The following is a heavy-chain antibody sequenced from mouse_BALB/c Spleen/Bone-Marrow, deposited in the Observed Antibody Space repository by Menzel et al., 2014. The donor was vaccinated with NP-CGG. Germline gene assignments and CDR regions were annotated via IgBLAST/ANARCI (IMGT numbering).Heavy chain of an antibody. V-gene: IGHV4-1*02. Sequence: DVMLVESGGGLVQPGGSLKLSCAASGFDFSRYWTSWVRQAPGKGLEWIGEINPDSSTINYTPSLKDKFIISRDNAKNTLYLQMSKVRSEDTALYYCARQGYYGSSDYWGQGTTLTVSS. CDR3: ARQGYYGSSDY. J-gene: IGHJ2*01. D-gene: IGHD1-1*01. CDR1: GFDFSRYW. CDR2: INPDSSTI.